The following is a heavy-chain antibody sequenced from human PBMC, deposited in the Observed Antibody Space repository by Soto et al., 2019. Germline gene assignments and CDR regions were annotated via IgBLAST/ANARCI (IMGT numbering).Heavy chain of an antibody. CDR3: ASPLVVPANYYMDV. V-gene: IGHV3-11*01. CDR1: GFTFSDYY. CDR2: ISSSGSTI. Sequence: GGSLRLSCAASGFTFSDYYMSWIRQAPGKGLEWVSYISSSGSTIYYADSVKGRFTISRDNAKNSLYLQMNSLRAEDTAVYYCASPLVVPANYYMDVWGKGTTVTVSS. D-gene: IGHD2-2*01. J-gene: IGHJ6*03.